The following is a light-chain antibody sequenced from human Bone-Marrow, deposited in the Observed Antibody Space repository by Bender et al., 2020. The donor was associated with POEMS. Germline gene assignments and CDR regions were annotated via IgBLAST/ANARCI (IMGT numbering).Light chain of an antibody. CDR2: EVS. V-gene: IGLV2-14*02. CDR1: SSDIGSFNF. CDR3: SSYTTSSSVL. Sequence: QSALTQPASVSGSPGQSITISCTGTSSDIGSFNFVSWYQQHPGNSPQLMIYEVSNRPSGVPDRFSGSNSGNTASLTISGLQAEDEAVYYCSSYTTSSSVLFGGGTKVTVL. J-gene: IGLJ2*01.